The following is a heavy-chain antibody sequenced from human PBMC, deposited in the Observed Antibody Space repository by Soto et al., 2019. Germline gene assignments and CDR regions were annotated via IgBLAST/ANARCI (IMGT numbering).Heavy chain of an antibody. CDR2: INPNSGGT. CDR3: AAPRSPNSRDACDF. D-gene: IGHD1-7*01. CDR1: GYTFTGYH. J-gene: IGHJ3*01. Sequence: QVQLVQSGPEVKKPGASMKVSCKASGYTFTGYHLYWVRQAPGQGLEWMGWINPNSGGTNYAQKFQGRVTMTRNTSFNTAYMELNSLRSDDSSVYYCAAPRSPNSRDACDFWGQGTMVTVSS. V-gene: IGHV1-2*02.